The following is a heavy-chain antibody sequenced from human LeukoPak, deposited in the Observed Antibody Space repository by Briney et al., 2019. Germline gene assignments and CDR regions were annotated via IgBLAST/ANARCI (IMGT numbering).Heavy chain of an antibody. CDR1: GFTFSSYA. Sequence: GGSLRLSCAASGFTFSSYAMSWVRQAPGKGLEWVSAISGSGGSTYYADSVKGRFTISRDNAKNSLYLQMNSLRAEDTAVYYCARDLRIAAAPADTAYWGQGTLVTVSS. J-gene: IGHJ4*02. V-gene: IGHV3-23*01. CDR2: ISGSGGST. CDR3: ARDLRIAAAPADTAY. D-gene: IGHD6-13*01.